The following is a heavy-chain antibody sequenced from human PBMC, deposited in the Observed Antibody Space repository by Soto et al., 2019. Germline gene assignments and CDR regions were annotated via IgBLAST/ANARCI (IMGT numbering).Heavy chain of an antibody. CDR3: ARGRAAAPDYYYYYYMDV. D-gene: IGHD6-13*01. CDR2: INAGNGNT. J-gene: IGHJ6*03. Sequence: ASVKVSCKASGYTFTSYAMHWVRQAPGQRLEWMGWINAGNGNTKYSQKFQGRVTTTRDTSASTAYMELSSLRSEDTAVYYCARGRAAAPDYYYYYYMDVWGKGTTVTVSS. V-gene: IGHV1-3*01. CDR1: GYTFTSYA.